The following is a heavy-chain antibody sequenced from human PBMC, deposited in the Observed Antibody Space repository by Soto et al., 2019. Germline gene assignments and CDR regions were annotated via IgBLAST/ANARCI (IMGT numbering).Heavy chain of an antibody. Sequence: LRLSCAVSGFTFNDYAMSWVRQAPGKGLEWVSTISGSLGSAYYAASVEGRFTISGDNSNNTLYLQMNSLRVEDTATYYCAKDSRLPGFGLLIHALDIWGHGTMVTVSS. D-gene: IGHD3-3*01. CDR3: AKDSRLPGFGLLIHALDI. V-gene: IGHV3-23*01. J-gene: IGHJ3*02. CDR1: GFTFNDYA. CDR2: ISGSLGSA.